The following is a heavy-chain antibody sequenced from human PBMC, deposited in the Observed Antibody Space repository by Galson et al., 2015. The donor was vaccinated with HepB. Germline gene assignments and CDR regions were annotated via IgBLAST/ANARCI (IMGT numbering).Heavy chain of an antibody. CDR2: ISSDGRTT. CDR1: RFSLTNFW. D-gene: IGHD3-3*02. J-gene: IGHJ4*02. CDR3: TRVKEGLAGSFDY. Sequence: SLRLSCAASRFSLTNFWMHWVRQAPGKGLEWVSRISSDGRTTNYADAVKGRFAISRDNAKNTLYLQLNSLRVDDTAVYYCTRVKEGLAGSFDYWGQGTLVTASS. V-gene: IGHV3-74*01.